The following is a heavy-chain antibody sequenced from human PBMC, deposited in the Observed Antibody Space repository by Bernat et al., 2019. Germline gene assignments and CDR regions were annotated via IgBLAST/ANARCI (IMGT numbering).Heavy chain of an antibody. J-gene: IGHJ4*02. CDR1: GFTFSSYA. V-gene: IGHV3-30-3*01. CDR2: ISYDGSNK. Sequence: QVQLVESGGGVVQPGRSLRLSCAASGFTFSSYAMHWVRQAPGKGLEWVAVISYDGSNKYYADSVKGRFTISRDNSKNTLYLQMNSLRAEDTAVYYCARGDSSSRYESCGDYWGQGTLVTVSS. D-gene: IGHD6-13*01. CDR3: ARGDSSSRYESCGDY.